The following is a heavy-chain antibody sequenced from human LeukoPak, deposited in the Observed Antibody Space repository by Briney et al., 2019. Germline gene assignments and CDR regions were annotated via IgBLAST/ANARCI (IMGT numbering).Heavy chain of an antibody. D-gene: IGHD1-26*01. CDR2: IYPGDSDT. V-gene: IGHV5-51*01. Sequence: PGESLKISCKGSGYSFTSYWIGWVRQMPGKGLEWMGIIYPGDSDTRYSPSFQGQVTISADKSISTAYLQWSSLKASDTAMYYCARHWRGDRGSYDRGFDYWGQGTLVTVSS. J-gene: IGHJ4*02. CDR3: ARHWRGDRGSYDRGFDY. CDR1: GYSFTSYW.